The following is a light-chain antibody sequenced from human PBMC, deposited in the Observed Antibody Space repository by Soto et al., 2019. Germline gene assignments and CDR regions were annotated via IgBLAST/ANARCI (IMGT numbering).Light chain of an antibody. J-gene: IGLJ2*01. Sequence: QSALTQPASVSGSPGQSITISCTGTSSDIGGYNYVSWYQQNPGKAPKLMIYEVSNRPSGVSNRFSGSKSGNTASLTISGLQAEDEADYYCSSYTSSSLPVFGGGTKVTVL. CDR1: SSDIGGYNY. CDR2: EVS. V-gene: IGLV2-14*01. CDR3: SSYTSSSLPV.